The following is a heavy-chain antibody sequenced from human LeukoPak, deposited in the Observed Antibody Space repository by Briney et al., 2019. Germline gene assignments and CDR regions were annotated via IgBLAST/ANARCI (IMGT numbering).Heavy chain of an antibody. CDR3: ARQRSSGWSQDF. J-gene: IGHJ4*02. CDR1: GFAFSVHG. Sequence: GGSLRLSCAASGFAFSVHGIHWVRQTPGKGLEWVAVIWYDGSNKYYADSVKGRFTISRDNSKNTLNLQMNSLRAEDTAVYYCARQRSSGWSQDFWGQGTLVTVSS. V-gene: IGHV3-33*01. D-gene: IGHD6-19*01. CDR2: IWYDGSNK.